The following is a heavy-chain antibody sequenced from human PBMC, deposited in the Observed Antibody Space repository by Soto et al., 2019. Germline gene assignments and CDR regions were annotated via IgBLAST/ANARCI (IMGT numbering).Heavy chain of an antibody. J-gene: IGHJ4*02. D-gene: IGHD3-22*01. Sequence: PGGSLRLSCAASGFTFSNAWMSWVRQAPGKGLEWVGRIKSKTDGGTTDYAAPVKGRFTISRDDSKNTLYLQMNSLKTEDTAVYYCTTDITMIVVVTWVYWGQGTLVTVSS. CDR1: GFTFSNAW. CDR2: IKSKTDGGTT. V-gene: IGHV3-15*01. CDR3: TTDITMIVVVTWVY.